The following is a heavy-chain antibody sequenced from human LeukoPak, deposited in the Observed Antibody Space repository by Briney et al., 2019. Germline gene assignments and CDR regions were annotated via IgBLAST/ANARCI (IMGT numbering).Heavy chain of an antibody. CDR1: GFTFSSYG. CDR2: IRYDGSNK. D-gene: IGHD3-3*01. J-gene: IGHJ4*02. V-gene: IGHV3-30*02. CDR3: SHTTSLSGSHDY. Sequence: TGGSLRLSCAASGFTFSSYGMHWVRQAPGKGLEWVAFIRYDGSNKYYADSVKGRFTISRDNSKNTLYLQMNSLRAEDTAVYYCSHTTSLSGSHDYWGQGTLVTVSS.